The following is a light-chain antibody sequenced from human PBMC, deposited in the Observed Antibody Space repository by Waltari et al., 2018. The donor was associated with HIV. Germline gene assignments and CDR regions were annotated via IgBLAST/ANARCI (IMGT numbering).Light chain of an antibody. CDR2: DVT. CDR3: ASSLTSGTVL. Sequence: QSALTQPASVSGSLGQSITISCTGTSRNVGGSNSVSWYQHHPGEAPKLIIYDVTRRPTGVSNRFSASKSGDTASLTISGLQVEDEADYYCASSLTSGTVLFGGGTTLTVL. V-gene: IGLV2-14*03. CDR1: SRNVGGSNS. J-gene: IGLJ2*01.